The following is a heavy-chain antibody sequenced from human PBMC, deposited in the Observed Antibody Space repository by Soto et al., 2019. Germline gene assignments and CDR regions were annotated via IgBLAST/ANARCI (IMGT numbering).Heavy chain of an antibody. J-gene: IGHJ4*02. V-gene: IGHV3-74*01. CDR1: GFTFSSQC. CDR3: VRGIL. CDR2: INSDGSRI. Sequence: EVQLVESGGGLVQPGGSLRLSCAASGFTFSSQCMYWVRQSPGKGPVWVSYINSDGSRIDYADSVKGRFTISRDNANNTLYVQLKSLRVSETAVYSCVRGILWGRATVVTVSS.